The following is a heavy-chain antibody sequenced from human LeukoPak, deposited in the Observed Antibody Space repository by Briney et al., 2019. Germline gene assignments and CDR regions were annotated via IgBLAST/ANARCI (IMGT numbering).Heavy chain of an antibody. Sequence: AGGSLRLSCAASGFTFSSYAMSWVRQAPGKGLEWVSAISGSGGSTYYADSVKGRFTISRDNSKNTLYLQMNSLRAEDTAVYYCARGENRPFDYWGQGSLVTVSS. CDR2: ISGSGGST. CDR3: ARGENRPFDY. V-gene: IGHV3-23*01. CDR1: GFTFSSYA. J-gene: IGHJ4*02.